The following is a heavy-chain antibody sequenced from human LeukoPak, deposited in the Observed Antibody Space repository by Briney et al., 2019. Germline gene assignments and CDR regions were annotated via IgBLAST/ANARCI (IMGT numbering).Heavy chain of an antibody. CDR3: AKGRQTYYSDSNFDY. V-gene: IGHV3-30*02. D-gene: IGHD3-22*01. J-gene: IGHJ4*02. Sequence: GGSLRLSCAASGFTFSTYGMHWVRQAPGKGLEWVAFIRYDGSDIYYADSVKGRFTMSRDNSKNTLYLQMNSLRAEDTAVYYCAKGRQTYYSDSNFDYWGQGTLATVSS. CDR2: IRYDGSDI. CDR1: GFTFSTYG.